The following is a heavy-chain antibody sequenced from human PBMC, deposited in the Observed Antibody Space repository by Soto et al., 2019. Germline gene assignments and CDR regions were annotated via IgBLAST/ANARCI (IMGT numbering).Heavy chain of an antibody. CDR1: GASISNYY. J-gene: IGHJ4*02. Sequence: SETLSLTCTVSGASISNYYWSCIRQPAGKGLEGLVRIYASGTTTYNPSLRSRVTMSVDTSTNQFSLNLKSVHAADTAVYYCARESGSDLGPVEYWGQGTLVTVSS. D-gene: IGHD2-8*02. V-gene: IGHV4-4*07. CDR3: ARESGSDLGPVEY. CDR2: IYASGTT.